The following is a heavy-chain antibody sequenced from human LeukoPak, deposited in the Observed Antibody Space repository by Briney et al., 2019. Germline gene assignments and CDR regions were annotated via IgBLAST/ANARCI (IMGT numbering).Heavy chain of an antibody. CDR3: ARLLYYYDSSGYYYPFDY. V-gene: IGHV4-61*05. CDR1: GDSISTSNYY. D-gene: IGHD3-22*01. J-gene: IGHJ4*02. CDR2: IYYSGST. Sequence: SETLSLTCTVSGDSISTSNYYWGWIRQPPGKGLEWIGYIYYSGSTNYNRSLKSQFTISVDTTKNPFSLKLSSVTAADTAVYYCARLLYYYDSSGYYYPFDYWGQGTLVTVSS.